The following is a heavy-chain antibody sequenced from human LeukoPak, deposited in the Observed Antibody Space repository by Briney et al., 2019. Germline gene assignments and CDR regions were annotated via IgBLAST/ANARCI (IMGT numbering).Heavy chain of an antibody. D-gene: IGHD5-18*01. CDR3: ARGENSYGYFVDVD. J-gene: IGHJ4*02. Sequence: SETLSLTCTVSGGSISSYYWSWIRQPPGKGLEWVGYIYYSGSTNYNPSLKSRVTISVDTSKNQFSLKLSPVTAADTAVYYCARGENSYGYFVDVDWGQGTLVTVSS. V-gene: IGHV4-59*08. CDR1: GGSISSYY. CDR2: IYYSGST.